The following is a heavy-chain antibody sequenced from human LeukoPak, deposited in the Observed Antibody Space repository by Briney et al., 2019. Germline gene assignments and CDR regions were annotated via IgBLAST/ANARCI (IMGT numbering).Heavy chain of an antibody. Sequence: SETLSLTCTVSGGSISSYYWSWIRQPPGKGLEWIGYIYYSGSTNYNPSLKSRVTISVDTSKNQFSLKLSSVTAADTAVYYCARGARTGGPKPTGYGMDVWGQGTTVTVSS. D-gene: IGHD2-8*02. CDR3: ARGARTGGPKPTGYGMDV. J-gene: IGHJ6*02. CDR2: IYYSGST. CDR1: GGSISSYY. V-gene: IGHV4-59*01.